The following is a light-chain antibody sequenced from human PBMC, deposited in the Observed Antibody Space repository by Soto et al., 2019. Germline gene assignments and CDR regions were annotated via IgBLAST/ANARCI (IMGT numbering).Light chain of an antibody. Sequence: QSALTQPASVSGSPGQSIAISCTGTSSDVGGYDQVSWYQQHPGKAPKLMIYAVTTRPSGVSNRFSGSKSGNTASLTISGLQAEDEADYYCSSYTGSGTFFGGGTKLIVL. J-gene: IGLJ2*01. V-gene: IGLV2-14*01. CDR3: SSYTGSGTF. CDR2: AVT. CDR1: SSDVGGYDQ.